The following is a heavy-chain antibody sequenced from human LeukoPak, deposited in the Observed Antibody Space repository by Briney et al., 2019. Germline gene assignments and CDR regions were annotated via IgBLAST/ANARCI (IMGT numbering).Heavy chain of an antibody. D-gene: IGHD2-2*01. Sequence: ASVKVSCKASGYTFTSYDINWVRQATGQGLEWMGWMNPNSGNTGYAQKFQGRVTITRDTSISTAYMELSSLRSEDTAVHYCARAGYCSSTSCRSWFDPWGQGTLVTVSS. CDR3: ARAGYCSSTSCRSWFDP. V-gene: IGHV1-8*01. CDR2: MNPNSGNT. J-gene: IGHJ5*02. CDR1: GYTFTSYD.